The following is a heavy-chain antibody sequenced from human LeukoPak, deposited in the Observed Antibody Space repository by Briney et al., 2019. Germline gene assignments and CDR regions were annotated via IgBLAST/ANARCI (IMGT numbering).Heavy chain of an antibody. CDR1: GGSIRSYY. CDR3: ARVYCGGGFYYHSRGWFDS. CDR2: IYYSGST. V-gene: IGHV4-59*12. D-gene: IGHD2-21*01. Sequence: SETLSLTCTVSGGSIRSYYWSWIRQPPGKGLEWIAYIYYSGSTNYNPSLKSRVTISVDTSKNQFSLKLSSVTAADTAVYYCARVYCGGGFYYHSRGWFDSWGQGTLVTVSS. J-gene: IGHJ5*01.